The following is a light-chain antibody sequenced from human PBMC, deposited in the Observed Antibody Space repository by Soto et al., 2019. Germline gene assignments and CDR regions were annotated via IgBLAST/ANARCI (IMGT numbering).Light chain of an antibody. CDR2: ATS. V-gene: IGKV1-27*01. J-gene: IGKJ1*01. CDR1: QAINNH. CDR3: QNYNGALWT. Sequence: DIQMTQSPSSLSASVGDRVTFSCRASQAINNHLAWYQQKPGKVPKLLIYATSTLKSGVPSRFSGSGSGTDFTLTISSLQPEDVATYFGQNYNGALWTFGQGTKVEIK.